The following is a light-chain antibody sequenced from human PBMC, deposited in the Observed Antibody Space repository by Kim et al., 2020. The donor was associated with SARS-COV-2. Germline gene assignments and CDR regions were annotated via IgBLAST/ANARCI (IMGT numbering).Light chain of an antibody. Sequence: SPEERAPLSCRASQSVSSNYLAWYQQKPGQAPRLLIYGASSRATGIPDRFSGSGSGTDFTLTITRLEPEDFAVYYCQQYSSSPATFGQGTKVDIK. CDR1: QSVSSNY. J-gene: IGKJ1*01. V-gene: IGKV3-20*01. CDR3: QQYSSSPAT. CDR2: GAS.